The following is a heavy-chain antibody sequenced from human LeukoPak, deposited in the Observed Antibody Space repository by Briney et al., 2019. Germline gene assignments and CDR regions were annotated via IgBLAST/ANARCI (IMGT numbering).Heavy chain of an antibody. CDR2: ISSSSSYI. CDR1: GFPFSSYA. Sequence: GGSLRLSCEASGFPFSSYAMNWVRQAPGKGLEWASSISSSSSYIYYADSVKGRFTISRDNAKNSVYLEMNSLRVEDTAVYYCARVPSDYWGQGTLVTVSS. V-gene: IGHV3-21*01. J-gene: IGHJ4*02. CDR3: ARVPSDY.